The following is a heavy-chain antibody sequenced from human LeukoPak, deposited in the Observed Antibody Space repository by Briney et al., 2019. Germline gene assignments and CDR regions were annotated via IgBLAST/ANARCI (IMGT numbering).Heavy chain of an antibody. CDR1: GYTFTAYF. V-gene: IGHV1-2*02. J-gene: IGHJ4*02. CDR3: ARAPFFNKMDIAAIFDL. D-gene: IGHD2-15*01. Sequence: GASVKVSCKASGYTFTAYFIHWVRLVPGQGLAWMGWINSNSGATKYARRFQGRVTITRDTSIDTAYMDLSSLRSDDTAVYYCARAPFFNKMDIAAIFDLWGRGTLVTVSS. CDR2: INSNSGAT.